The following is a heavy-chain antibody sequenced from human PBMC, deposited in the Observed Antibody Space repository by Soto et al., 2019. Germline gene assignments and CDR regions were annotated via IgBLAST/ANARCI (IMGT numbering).Heavy chain of an antibody. CDR2: ISVYNDNT. D-gene: IGHD3-3*01. J-gene: IGHJ5*02. CDR1: GFTFTKYG. Sequence: QVPLVQSGAEVKNPGASVKVSCKTSGFTFTKYGISWVRQAPGQGLEWMGWISVYNDNTKYAQKFQGRVTMTTDTSTSTASMELRTLRSDDTAVYYCARSSMHSWTDWFDPWGQGTLVTVSS. CDR3: ARSSMHSWTDWFDP. V-gene: IGHV1-18*01.